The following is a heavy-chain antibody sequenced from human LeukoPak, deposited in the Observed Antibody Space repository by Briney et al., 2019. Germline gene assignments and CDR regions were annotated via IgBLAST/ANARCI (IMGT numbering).Heavy chain of an antibody. CDR2: IYYSGHT. Sequence: PSETLSLTCTVSGGSINNYYWNWIRQPPGKGLEWIGFIYYSGHTNYSPSLKSRVTISVDTSKNQFSLKLSSVTAADTAMYYCARVKDPGGYYYYYYMDVWGKGTTVTVSS. V-gene: IGHV4-59*12. D-gene: IGHD3-16*01. J-gene: IGHJ6*03. CDR3: ARVKDPGGYYYYYYMDV. CDR1: GGSINNYY.